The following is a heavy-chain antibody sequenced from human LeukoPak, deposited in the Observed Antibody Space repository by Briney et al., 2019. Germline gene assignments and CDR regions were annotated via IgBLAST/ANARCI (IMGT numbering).Heavy chain of an antibody. CDR2: IYYSGTT. J-gene: IGHJ5*02. V-gene: IGHV4-39*07. CDR3: AKGAGGFSYYNWFDP. D-gene: IGHD5-18*01. CDR1: GGSISSSPYY. Sequence: SETLSLTCTVSGGSISSSPYYWGWIRQPPGKGLEWIGSIYYSGTTHYNPSLESRVTISVDTSKNQFSMKLASVTAADTAIYYCAKGAGGFSYYNWFDPWGQGTLVTVSS.